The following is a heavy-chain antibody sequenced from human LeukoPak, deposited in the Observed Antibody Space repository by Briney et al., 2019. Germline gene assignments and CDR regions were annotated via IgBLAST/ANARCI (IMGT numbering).Heavy chain of an antibody. J-gene: IGHJ4*02. CDR2: IYYSGST. CDR3: ARSGRRGYGGFDY. V-gene: IGHV4-59*08. CDR1: GGSISSYY. D-gene: IGHD3-22*01. Sequence: SETLSLTCTVSGGSISSYYWSWIRQPPGKGLEWIGYIYYSGSTNYNPSLKSRVTISVDTSKNQFSLKLSSVTAADTAVYYCARSGRRGYGGFDYWGQGTLVTVSS.